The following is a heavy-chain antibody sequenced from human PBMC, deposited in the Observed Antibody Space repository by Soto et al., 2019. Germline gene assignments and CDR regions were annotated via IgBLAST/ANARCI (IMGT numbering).Heavy chain of an antibody. CDR3: ARYIPGVRYYGMDV. J-gene: IGHJ6*02. CDR2: IGESGTPT. CDR1: GFTLSSYA. D-gene: IGHD2-2*01. V-gene: IGHV3-23*01. Sequence: EVQLLESGGGLVQPGGSLRLSCAASGFTLSSYAMKWVRQAPGKGLEWVSLIGESGTPTYYADSVKGRFTNSRNNSGNTLFLEMYSLRAEDTAVYYCARYIPGVRYYGMDVGGQGTTVTVSS.